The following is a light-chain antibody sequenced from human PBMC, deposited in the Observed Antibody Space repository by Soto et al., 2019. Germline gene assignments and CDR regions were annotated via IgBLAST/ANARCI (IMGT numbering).Light chain of an antibody. Sequence: EIMMTQSAATLSVSPGERATLSCRASQSVSIKLAWYQQKPGQAPRLVISGASTRATGIPARFSGSGSGTEFTLTISSLQSEDSAVYYCQQYNTWPPITFGQRTKV. CDR2: GAS. CDR1: QSVSIK. J-gene: IGKJ1*01. V-gene: IGKV3-15*01. CDR3: QQYNTWPPIT.